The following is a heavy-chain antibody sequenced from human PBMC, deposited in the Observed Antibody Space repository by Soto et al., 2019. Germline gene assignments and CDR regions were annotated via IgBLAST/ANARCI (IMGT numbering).Heavy chain of an antibody. V-gene: IGHV4-39*07. D-gene: IGHD2-2*01. CDR1: GGSISSSSYY. CDR3: ARLNPPHCSSTSCHVYYYYYMDV. J-gene: IGHJ6*03. CDR2: IYYSGST. Sequence: TLSLTCTVSGGSISSSSYYWGWIRQPPGKGLEWIGSIYYSGSTYYNPSLKSRVTISVDTSKNQFSLKLSSVTAADTAVYYCARLNPPHCSSTSCHVYYYYYMDVWGKGTTVTLSS.